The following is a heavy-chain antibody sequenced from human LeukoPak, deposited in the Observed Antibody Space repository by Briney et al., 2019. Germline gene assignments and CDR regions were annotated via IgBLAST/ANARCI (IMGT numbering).Heavy chain of an antibody. CDR3: AGGPGYCSSTSCFG. CDR1: GYTFTSYD. J-gene: IGHJ4*02. V-gene: IGHV1-8*01. Sequence: GASVKVSCKASGYTFTSYDINWVRRATGQGLEWMGWMNPNSGNTGYAQKFQGRVTMTRNTSISTAYMELSSLRSEDTAVYYCAGGPGYCSSTSCFGWGQGTLVTVSS. D-gene: IGHD2-2*01. CDR2: MNPNSGNT.